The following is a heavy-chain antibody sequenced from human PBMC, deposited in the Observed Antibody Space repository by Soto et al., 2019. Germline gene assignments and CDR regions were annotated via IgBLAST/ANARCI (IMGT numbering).Heavy chain of an antibody. CDR3: ARDAQGVVNNYFDY. D-gene: IGHD3-3*01. J-gene: IGHJ4*02. CDR2: ISYDGSNK. V-gene: IGHV3-30-3*01. CDR1: GFTFSSYA. Sequence: QVQLVESGGGVVQPGRSLRLSCVASGFTFSSYAMHWVRQAPGKGLEWVAVISYDGSNKYYADSVKGRFTISRDNSKNTLYLQMNSLRAEDTAVYYCARDAQGVVNNYFDYWGQGTLVTVSS.